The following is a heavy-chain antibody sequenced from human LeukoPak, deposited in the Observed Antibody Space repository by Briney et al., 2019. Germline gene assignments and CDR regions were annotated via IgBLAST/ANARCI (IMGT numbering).Heavy chain of an antibody. D-gene: IGHD6-19*01. CDR3: AKDEIGAVVGLLDY. CDR1: GFTVSSNY. J-gene: IGHJ4*02. CDR2: IYRVGIT. Sequence: RASLRLSCAASGFTVSSNYMSWVRQAPGKGLEWVSIIYRVGITYYADSVKGRFTISRDNSKNTLYIQMNSLRAEDTAVYYCAKDEIGAVVGLLDYWGEGILVTVPS. V-gene: IGHV3-53*01.